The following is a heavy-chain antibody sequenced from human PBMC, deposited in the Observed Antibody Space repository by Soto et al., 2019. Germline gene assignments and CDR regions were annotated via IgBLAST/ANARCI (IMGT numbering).Heavy chain of an antibody. CDR1: GFTFSILA. CDR3: AKDATRTSGWYYFDY. Sequence: PVGPLRLSCAASGFTFSILAMGWVRQAPGKGLEWVSVIDYTGGTTYYTDSVKGRFIISRDNSKKILYLQMNSLRTEDTAIYYCAKDATRTSGWYYFDYWGRGALVTVSS. J-gene: IGHJ4*02. CDR2: IDYTGGTT. D-gene: IGHD6-19*01. V-gene: IGHV3-23*01.